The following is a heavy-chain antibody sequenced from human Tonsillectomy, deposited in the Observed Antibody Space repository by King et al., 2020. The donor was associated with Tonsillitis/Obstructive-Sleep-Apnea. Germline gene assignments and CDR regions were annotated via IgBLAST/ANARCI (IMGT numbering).Heavy chain of an antibody. Sequence: VQLVESGGGLVKPGGSLRLSCAASGFTFSNAWMSWVRQAPGKGLEWVGRIKSKTDGGTTDYAAPVKGRFTISRDDAKNTLYLQMNRLKTEDTAVYYFTNATVVTPFEYWGQGTLVTVSS. V-gene: IGHV3-15*01. D-gene: IGHD4-23*01. CDR2: IKSKTDGGTT. J-gene: IGHJ4*02. CDR3: TNATVVTPFEY. CDR1: GFTFSNAW.